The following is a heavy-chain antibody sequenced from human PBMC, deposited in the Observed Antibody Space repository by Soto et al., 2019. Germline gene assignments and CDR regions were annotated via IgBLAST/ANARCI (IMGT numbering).Heavy chain of an antibody. Sequence: QITLKESGPTLVKPTQTLTLTCTFSGFSLSTSGVGVGWIRQPPGKALEWLAFLYWDDGKRYSPSLKSRLTITKATAKTQVLRKMTNMDPVDTATYYCARTSVNWGSRGLVDYWGQGTLVTVAS. CDR2: LYWDDGK. J-gene: IGHJ4*02. D-gene: IGHD7-27*01. CDR3: ARTSVNWGSRGLVDY. V-gene: IGHV2-5*02. CDR1: GFSLSTSGVG.